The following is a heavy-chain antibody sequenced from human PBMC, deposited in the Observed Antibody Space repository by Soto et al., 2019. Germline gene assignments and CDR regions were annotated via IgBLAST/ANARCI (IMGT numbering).Heavy chain of an antibody. Sequence: ASVKVCCKASGDTFTSYYMHWVRQTPGQGLEWMGIINPSGVSTSYAQNFQGRVTMTRDTSTSTVYMALSSPRSEHTAPYSCPRAGELTYYYGTDVWGQGTTVTVS. CDR2: INPSGVST. J-gene: IGHJ6*02. D-gene: IGHD1-26*01. CDR1: GDTFTSYY. CDR3: PRAGELTYYYGTDV. V-gene: IGHV1-46*01.